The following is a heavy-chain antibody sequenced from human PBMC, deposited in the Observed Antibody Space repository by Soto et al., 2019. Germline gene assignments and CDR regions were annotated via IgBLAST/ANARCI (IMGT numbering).Heavy chain of an antibody. D-gene: IGHD4-4*01. Sequence: QVQLVQSGAEVKKPGSSVKVSCKASGGTFSSYAISWVRQAPGQGLEWMGGIIPIFGTANYAQKFQGRVTIPADESTSTAYMELSSLRSEDTAVYYCASGPTVTTKDAFDIWGQGTMVTVSS. V-gene: IGHV1-69*12. CDR3: ASGPTVTTKDAFDI. CDR2: IIPIFGTA. CDR1: GGTFSSYA. J-gene: IGHJ3*02.